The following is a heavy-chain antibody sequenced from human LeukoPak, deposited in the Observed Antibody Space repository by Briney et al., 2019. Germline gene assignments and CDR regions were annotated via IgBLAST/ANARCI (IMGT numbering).Heavy chain of an antibody. CDR3: ARDASFGADWRF. V-gene: IGHV3-48*02. J-gene: IGHJ4*02. D-gene: IGHD3-16*01. CDR2: ISYTTTAI. CDR1: GYIFSDYS. Sequence: GGSLRLSCTASGYIFSDYSMQWVRQTPGKGLEWISYISYTTTAIYYADSVRGRFTISRDNAKNSLYLLMNSLRDEDTAVYYCARDASFGADWRFWGRGTLVTVSS.